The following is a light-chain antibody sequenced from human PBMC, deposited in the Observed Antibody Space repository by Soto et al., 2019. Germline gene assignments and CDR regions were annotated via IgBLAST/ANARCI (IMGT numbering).Light chain of an antibody. J-gene: IGKJ2*01. CDR2: AAS. Sequence: DIQMTQSASFLSASVGDRVTIPCRASHSISTYLTWYQQKPGKPPKLLIYAASSLQSGVPSRFSGSGSGTDFTLTISSLQPEDFATYYCQQSYVTPRTFGQGTMLEI. V-gene: IGKV1-39*01. CDR3: QQSYVTPRT. CDR1: HSISTY.